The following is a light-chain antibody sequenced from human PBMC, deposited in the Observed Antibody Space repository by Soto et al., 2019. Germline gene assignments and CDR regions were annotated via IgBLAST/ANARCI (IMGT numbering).Light chain of an antibody. CDR1: PSVSNSY. CDR2: GAS. V-gene: IGKV3-20*01. J-gene: IGKJ1*01. Sequence: EIVLTQSPGTLSLSPGERATLSCRARPSVSNSYLAWYQQKPCQAHRLIIYGASNRATGIPDRFSGSGSGTDFTLTISSLQPEDFAVYYCQQYNNSPPCTFGQGTKLDIK. CDR3: QQYNNSPPCT.